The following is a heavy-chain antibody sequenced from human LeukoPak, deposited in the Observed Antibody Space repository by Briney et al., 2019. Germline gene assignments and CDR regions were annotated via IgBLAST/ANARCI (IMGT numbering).Heavy chain of an antibody. CDR1: GFTFSSYS. CDR2: ISSSSSTI. V-gene: IGHV3-48*02. J-gene: IGHJ6*02. Sequence: GGSLRLSCAASGFTFSSYSMNWVRQAPGKGLKWVSYISSSSSTIYYADSVKGRFTISRDNAKNSLYLQMNSLRDEDTAVYYCAREIKGYCSSTSCYTLYYYYGMDVWGQGTTVTVSS. D-gene: IGHD2-2*02. CDR3: AREIKGYCSSTSCYTLYYYYGMDV.